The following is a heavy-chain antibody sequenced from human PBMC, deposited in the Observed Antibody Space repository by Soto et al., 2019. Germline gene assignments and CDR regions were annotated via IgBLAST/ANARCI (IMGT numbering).Heavy chain of an antibody. Sequence: ASVKVSCKASGYTFTSYGISWVRQAPGQGLEWMGWISAYNGNTNYAQKLQGRVTMTTDTSTSTAYMELRSLRSDDTAVYYCARGSYCSSTSCPDRFDPWGQGTLVTVSS. CDR3: ARGSYCSSTSCPDRFDP. D-gene: IGHD2-2*01. CDR1: GYTFTSYG. V-gene: IGHV1-18*01. CDR2: ISAYNGNT. J-gene: IGHJ5*02.